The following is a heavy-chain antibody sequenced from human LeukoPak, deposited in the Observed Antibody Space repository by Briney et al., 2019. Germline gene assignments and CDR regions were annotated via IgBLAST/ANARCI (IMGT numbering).Heavy chain of an antibody. V-gene: IGHV3-66*01. J-gene: IGHJ4*02. CDR1: GFTVSSNY. CDR2: INTGGTT. CDR3: ARDGNSGSYHGFFDY. Sequence: PGGSLRLSCAASGFTVSSNYMSWVRQAPGKRLEWVSIINTGGTTYYADSVKDRFTISRDNSKNTLFLQMNSLRAEDTAVYYCARDGNSGSYHGFFDYWGQGTLVTVSS. D-gene: IGHD1-26*01.